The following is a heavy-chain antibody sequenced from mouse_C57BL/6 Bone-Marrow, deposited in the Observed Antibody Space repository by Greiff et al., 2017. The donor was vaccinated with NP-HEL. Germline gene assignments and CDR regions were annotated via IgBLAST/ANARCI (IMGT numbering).Heavy chain of an antibody. J-gene: IGHJ3*01. CDR1: GYTFPSYW. CDR2: IYPGSGST. Sequence: QVQLQQPGAELVKPGASVKMSCKASGYTFPSYWITWVKQRPGQGLEWIGDIYPGSGSTNYNEKFKSKATLTVDTSSSTAYMQLSSLTSEDSAVYYCARGDYYGSSSAYWGQGTLVTVSA. CDR3: ARGDYYGSSSAY. D-gene: IGHD1-1*01. V-gene: IGHV1-55*01.